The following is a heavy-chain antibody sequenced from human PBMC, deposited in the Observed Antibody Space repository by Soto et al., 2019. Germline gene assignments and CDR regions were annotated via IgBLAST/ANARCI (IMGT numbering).Heavy chain of an antibody. CDR3: AGVYCGGGSCYNWFDP. CDR2: INHSGST. J-gene: IGHJ5*02. CDR1: GGSFSGYY. Sequence: TSETLSLTCAVYGGSFSGYYWSWIRQPPGKGLEWIGEINHSGSTNYNPSLKSRVTISVDTSKNQFSLKLSSVTAADTAVYYCAGVYCGGGSCYNWFDPWGRGTLVTVSS. D-gene: IGHD2-15*01. V-gene: IGHV4-34*01.